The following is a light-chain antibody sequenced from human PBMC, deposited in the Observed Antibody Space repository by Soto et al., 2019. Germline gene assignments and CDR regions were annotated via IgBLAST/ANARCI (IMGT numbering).Light chain of an antibody. CDR3: AAWDDSLTGTV. V-gene: IGLV1-44*01. CDR1: SSNIGSNV. CDR2: SNN. J-gene: IGLJ1*01. Sequence: QSVLTQPPSASGTPGQRVTISCSGSSSNIGSNVLNWYQQLPGTAPKLLIYSNNQRPSGVPDRFSGSKSGTSASLAISGLQSDEEADYYCAAWDDSLTGTVFGTGTKVTVL.